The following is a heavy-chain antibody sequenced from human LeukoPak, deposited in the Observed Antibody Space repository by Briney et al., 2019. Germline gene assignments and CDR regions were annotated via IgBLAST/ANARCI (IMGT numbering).Heavy chain of an antibody. CDR2: ISSSSSYI. CDR3: ARVVENAVGATPTTDDY. CDR1: GFTFSSYS. V-gene: IGHV3-21*01. J-gene: IGHJ4*02. Sequence: PGGSLRLSCAASGFTFSSYSMNWVRQAPGKGLEWVSSISSSSSYIYYADSVKGRFTISRDNAKNSLYLQMNSLRAEDTAVYYCARVVENAVGATPTTDDYWGQGTLVTVSS. D-gene: IGHD1-26*01.